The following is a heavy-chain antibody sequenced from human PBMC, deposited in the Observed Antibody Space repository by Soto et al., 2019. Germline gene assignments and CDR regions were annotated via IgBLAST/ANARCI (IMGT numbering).Heavy chain of an antibody. J-gene: IGHJ5*02. D-gene: IGHD6-6*01. CDR1: GGTFSSYS. V-gene: IGHV1-69*01. CDR3: ARDHSTSSYSWFDP. CDR2: IIPIFGTA. Sequence: QVQLVQSGAEVKKPGSSVKVSCKASGGTFSSYSITWVRQAPGQGLEWMGVIIPIFGTANYAQKFQGRVTITADESTSTAYMELSSLRSEDTALYFCARDHSTSSYSWFDPWGQGTLVTVSS.